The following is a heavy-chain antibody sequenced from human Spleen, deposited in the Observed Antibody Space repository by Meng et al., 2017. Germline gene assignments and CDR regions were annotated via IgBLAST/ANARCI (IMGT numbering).Heavy chain of an antibody. V-gene: IGHV4-34*01. Sequence: QVQLQQWGAGLLKPSETLSLTCAVHCGFFRGYYWSWIRQPPGKGLEWIGEINHSGKTNYNPSLKSRVTISVDTSKNQFSLKLSSVTAADTAVYYCARGGIVGTTTGIDFWGQGTLVTVSS. CDR1: CGFFRGYY. D-gene: IGHD1-26*01. CDR2: INHSGKT. J-gene: IGHJ4*02. CDR3: ARGGIVGTTTGIDF.